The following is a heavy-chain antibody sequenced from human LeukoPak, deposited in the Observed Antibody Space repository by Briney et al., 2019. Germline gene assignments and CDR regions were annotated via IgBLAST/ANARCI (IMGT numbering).Heavy chain of an antibody. CDR2: FDPEDGET. CDR1: GYTLTELS. V-gene: IGHV1-24*01. J-gene: IGHJ5*02. CDR3: APYYYDSSGYTHNWFDP. Sequence: GASVKVSCKVSGYTLTELSMHWVRQAPGKGLEWMGGFDPEDGETIYAQKFQGRVTMTEDTSTDTAYMELSSLRSEDTAVYYCAPYYYDSSGYTHNWFDPWGQGTLVTVSP. D-gene: IGHD3-22*01.